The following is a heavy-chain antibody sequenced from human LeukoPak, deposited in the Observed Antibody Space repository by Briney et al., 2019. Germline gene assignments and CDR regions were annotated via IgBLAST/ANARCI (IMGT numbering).Heavy chain of an antibody. Sequence: PSETLSLTCTVSGGSISSSSYYWGWIRQPPGKGLEWIGSIYYSGSTYYNPSLKSRVTISIDTSKNQFSLKLSSVTAADTAVYYCARPANSPYYAMDVWGQGTTVTVSS. D-gene: IGHD4-23*01. CDR3: ARPANSPYYAMDV. CDR2: IYYSGST. CDR1: GGSISSSSYY. J-gene: IGHJ6*02. V-gene: IGHV4-39*07.